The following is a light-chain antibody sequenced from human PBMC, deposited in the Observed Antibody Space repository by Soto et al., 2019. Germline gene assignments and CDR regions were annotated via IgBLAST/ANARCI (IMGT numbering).Light chain of an antibody. CDR2: GAS. CDR3: QHYGSLPAYT. Sequence: EIVLTQSPGTLSLSPGERATLSCRASQSVGSSHLAWYKQNPGQAPSLLIYGASNRATGIPDRFSGSGSGTDFTLTISRLEPEDFAVYYCQHYGSLPAYTFGQGTKLEIK. CDR1: QSVGSSH. V-gene: IGKV3-20*01. J-gene: IGKJ2*01.